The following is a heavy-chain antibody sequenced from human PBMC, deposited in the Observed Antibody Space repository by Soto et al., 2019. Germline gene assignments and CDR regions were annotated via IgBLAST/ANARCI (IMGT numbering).Heavy chain of an antibody. J-gene: IGHJ3*02. CDR3: ARDPGYSGYDSYAFET. D-gene: IGHD5-12*01. CDR2: ISSSGSYI. V-gene: IGHV3-21*01. CDR1: GFTFSSYS. Sequence: GGSLRLSCAASGFTFSSYSMNWVRQAPGKGLEWVSSISSSGSYIYYADSVKGRFTISRDNAKNSLYLQMNSLRAEDTAVYYCARDPGYSGYDSYAFETWAKGQWSPSPQ.